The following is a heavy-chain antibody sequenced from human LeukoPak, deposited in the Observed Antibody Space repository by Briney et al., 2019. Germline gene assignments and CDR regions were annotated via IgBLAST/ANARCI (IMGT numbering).Heavy chain of an antibody. CDR2: ISYDGGNK. J-gene: IGHJ4*02. Sequence: PGGSLRLSCAASGFTFSSYAMHWVRQAPGKGLEWVALISYDGGNKYYTDSVKGRFTISRDNSKHTLYLQMNSLRAEDTAMYYCAKSSGYSYGLNYWGQGTLVTVSS. CDR1: GFTFSSYA. V-gene: IGHV3-30*18. D-gene: IGHD5-18*01. CDR3: AKSSGYSYGLNY.